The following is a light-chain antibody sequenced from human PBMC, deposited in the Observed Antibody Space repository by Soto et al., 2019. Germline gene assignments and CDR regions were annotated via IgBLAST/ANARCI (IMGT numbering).Light chain of an antibody. Sequence: ESVLTQSPGTLSLSPGGRATLSCRASQHISSNYLAWYQHKPGQAPRLLIYGASSRATGIPDRFSGSGSGTDFTLTISRLEPEDFAVYYCQQYGSSPATFGQGTKVDIK. J-gene: IGKJ1*01. CDR1: QHISSNY. CDR2: GAS. CDR3: QQYGSSPAT. V-gene: IGKV3-20*01.